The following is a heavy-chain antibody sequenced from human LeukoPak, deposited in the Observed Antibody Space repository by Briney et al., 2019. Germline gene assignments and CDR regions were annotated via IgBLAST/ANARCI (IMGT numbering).Heavy chain of an antibody. CDR3: VKGGAGSL. V-gene: IGHV3-23*01. D-gene: IGHD3-10*01. J-gene: IGHJ4*02. CDR1: GFTFSTYA. Sequence: GGSLRLSCAASGFTFSTYAMSWVRQAPGKGLEWVSAISTGGGSTYYADSVKGRFTISRDNSKNTLYLQMNSLRAEDTATYYCVKGGAGSLWGRGTLVTVSS. CDR2: ISTGGGST.